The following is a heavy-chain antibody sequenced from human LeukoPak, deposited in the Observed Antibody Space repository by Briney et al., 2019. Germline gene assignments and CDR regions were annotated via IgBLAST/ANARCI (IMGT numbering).Heavy chain of an antibody. J-gene: IGHJ4*02. CDR1: VFTFTSYS. CDR3: ARIGGSYFDY. V-gene: IGHV4-31*02. Sequence: LRLSCAASVFTFTSYSMNWVRQAPWKGLEWIGYIYYSGSTYYNPSLKSRVTISVDTSKNQFSLKLSSVTAADTAVYYCARIGGSYFDYWGQGTLVTVSS. D-gene: IGHD1-26*01. CDR2: IYYSGST.